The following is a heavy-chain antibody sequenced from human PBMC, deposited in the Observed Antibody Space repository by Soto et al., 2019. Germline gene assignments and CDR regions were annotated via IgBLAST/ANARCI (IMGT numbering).Heavy chain of an antibody. V-gene: IGHV4-38-2*02. Sequence: SETLSLTCAVSGYSISSGYYWGWIRQPPGKGLEWIGSIYHSGSTYYNPSLKSRVTISVDTSKNQFSPKLSSVTAADTAVYYCARDLIYDSSGYLVPFGYYYGMDVWGQGTTVTVSS. D-gene: IGHD3-22*01. CDR1: GYSISSGYY. CDR2: IYHSGST. J-gene: IGHJ6*02. CDR3: ARDLIYDSSGYLVPFGYYYGMDV.